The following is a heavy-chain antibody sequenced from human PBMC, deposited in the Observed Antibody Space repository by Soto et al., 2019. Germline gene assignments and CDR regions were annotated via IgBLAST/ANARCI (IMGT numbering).Heavy chain of an antibody. J-gene: IGHJ3*02. V-gene: IGHV1-18*01. Sequence: GASVKVSCKASGYTFTSYGISWVRQAPGQGLEWMGWISAYNGNTNYAQKLQGRVTMTTNTSTSTAYMELRSLRSDDTAVYYCAREETYYDFWSGYYLKRRGFDIWGQGTMVTVSS. CDR2: ISAYNGNT. CDR3: AREETYYDFWSGYYLKRRGFDI. D-gene: IGHD3-3*01. CDR1: GYTFTSYG.